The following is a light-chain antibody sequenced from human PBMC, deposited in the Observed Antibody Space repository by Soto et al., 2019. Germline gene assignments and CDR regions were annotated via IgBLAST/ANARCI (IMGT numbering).Light chain of an antibody. J-gene: IGKJ2*01. CDR3: QLYDNSLNT. CDR1: QSVSTSY. CDR2: SAS. V-gene: IGKV3-20*01. Sequence: EIVLTQSPGTLSLSPGERATLSCRASQSVSTSYLAWYQQKPGQAPRLLIYSASSRATGIPDRFSGSGSGTDFTLTISRLEPEDFAVYYCQLYDNSLNTFGQGTGLEIK.